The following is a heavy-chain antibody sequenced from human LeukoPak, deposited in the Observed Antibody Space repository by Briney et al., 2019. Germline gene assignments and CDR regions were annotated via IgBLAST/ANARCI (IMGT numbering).Heavy chain of an antibody. CDR1: GYTFTSFG. J-gene: IGHJ6*03. CDR3: ARGDKYFYYYMDV. D-gene: IGHD3-9*01. CDR2: ISAYNGNT. V-gene: IGHV1-18*01. Sequence: GASVKLSCKGSGYTFTSFGFSWVRQAPGQGLEWMGWISAYNGNTNYAQKFQGRVSITADASTSTAYMELRSLRSDDTAIYYCARGDKYFYYYMDVWGKGTTVTVSS.